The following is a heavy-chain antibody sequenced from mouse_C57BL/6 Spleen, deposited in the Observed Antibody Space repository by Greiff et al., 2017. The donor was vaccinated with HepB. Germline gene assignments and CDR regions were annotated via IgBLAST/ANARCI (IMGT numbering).Heavy chain of an antibody. J-gene: IGHJ4*01. CDR1: GYAFSSSW. CDR3: ARKRDSNPYAMDY. D-gene: IGHD2-5*01. Sequence: QVQLKESGPELVKPGASVKISCKASGYAFSSSWMNWVKQRPGKGLEWIGRIYPGDGDTNYNGKFKGKATLTADKSSSTAYMQLSSLTSEDSAVYFCARKRDSNPYAMDYWGQGTSVTVSS. CDR2: IYPGDGDT. V-gene: IGHV1-82*01.